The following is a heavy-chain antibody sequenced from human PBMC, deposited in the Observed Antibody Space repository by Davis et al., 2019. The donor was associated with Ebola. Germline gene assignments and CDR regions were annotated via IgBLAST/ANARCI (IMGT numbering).Heavy chain of an antibody. Sequence: PSETLSLTCAVSGGSISSGGYSWSWIRQPPGKGLEWIGYIYHSGSTYYNPSLKSRVTISVDRSKNQFSLKLSSVTAADTAVYYCARGVSRQQLDFDYWGQGTLVTVSS. D-gene: IGHD6-13*01. J-gene: IGHJ4*02. CDR2: IYHSGST. CDR3: ARGVSRQQLDFDY. CDR1: GGSISSGGYS. V-gene: IGHV4-30-2*01.